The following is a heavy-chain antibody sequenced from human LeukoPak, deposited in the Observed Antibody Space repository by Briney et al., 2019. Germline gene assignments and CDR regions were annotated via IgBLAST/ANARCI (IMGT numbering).Heavy chain of an antibody. CDR1: GFTFDDFA. CDR3: AKVISGWYGYDF. Sequence: GGSLRLSCPASGFTFDDFAMHRVRQPPGKGLEWVSLISAFDDITYYADSVRGRFTISRDNSKNSLYLQMNNLKIEDTAFYYCAKVISGWYGYDFWGQGALVTVSS. CDR2: ISAFDDIT. D-gene: IGHD6-19*01. J-gene: IGHJ4*02. V-gene: IGHV3-43*02.